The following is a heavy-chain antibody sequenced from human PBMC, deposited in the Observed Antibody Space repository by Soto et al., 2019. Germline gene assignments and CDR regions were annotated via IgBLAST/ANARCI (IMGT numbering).Heavy chain of an antibody. CDR1: GLNFDDFA. D-gene: IGHD3-3*01. J-gene: IGHJ4*02. CDR3: AKGRYDFWSPYYFVS. V-gene: IGHV3-9*01. CDR2: ITWNSRVL. Sequence: EVQLVESGGRLVQPGRSLRLSCVGTGLNFDDFAMHWVRQAPGKGLEWVSGITWNSRVLAYADSVKGRFTISRDNARNYLYLQMDSLRDEDTALYYCAKGRYDFWSPYYFVSWGQGTLVTVSS.